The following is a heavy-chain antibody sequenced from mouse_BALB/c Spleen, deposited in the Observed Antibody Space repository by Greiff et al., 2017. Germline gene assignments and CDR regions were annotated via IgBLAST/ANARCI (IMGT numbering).Heavy chain of an antibody. Sequence: EVMLVESGGGLVQPGGSRKLSCAASGFTFSSFGMHWVRQAPEKGLEWVAYISSGSSTIYYADTVKGRFTISRDNPKNTLFLQMTSLRSEDTAMYYCARAGLLPFAYWGQGTLVTVS. CDR2: ISSGSSTI. CDR3: ARAGLLPFAY. J-gene: IGHJ3*01. V-gene: IGHV5-17*02. CDR1: GFTFSSFG. D-gene: IGHD2-3*01.